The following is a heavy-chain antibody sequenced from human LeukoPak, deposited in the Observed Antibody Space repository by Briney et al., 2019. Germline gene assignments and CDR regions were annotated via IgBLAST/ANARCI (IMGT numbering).Heavy chain of an antibody. J-gene: IGHJ5*02. D-gene: IGHD1-14*01. V-gene: IGHV3-33*06. Sequence: GGSLRLSCAASGFTFSSYGMHWVRQAPGKGLEWVAVIWYDGSNKYYADSVKGRFTISRDNSKNTLYLQMNSLRAEDTAVYYCAKRPDWFDPWGQGTLVTVSS. CDR1: GFTFSSYG. CDR2: IWYDGSNK. CDR3: AKRPDWFDP.